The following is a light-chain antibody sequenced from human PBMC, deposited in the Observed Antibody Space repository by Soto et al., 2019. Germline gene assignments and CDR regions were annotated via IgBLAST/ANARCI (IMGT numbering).Light chain of an antibody. J-gene: IGKJ1*01. Sequence: PGERATLSCRASQSVTSSVAWYQQKPGQAPKLLIYAASTRAKGISDRFSGSGSGTEFTLAISGLQSEDFAVYYCQQYIYRPWAFGQGTKVESK. CDR2: AAS. V-gene: IGKV3-15*01. CDR3: QQYIYRPWA. CDR1: QSVTSS.